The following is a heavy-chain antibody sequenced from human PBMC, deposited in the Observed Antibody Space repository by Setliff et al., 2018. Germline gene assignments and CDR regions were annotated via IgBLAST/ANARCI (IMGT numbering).Heavy chain of an antibody. CDR1: GGTFRSYG. J-gene: IGHJ4*02. D-gene: IGHD5-12*01. Sequence: SVKVSCKASGGTFRSYGISWVRQAPGQGLEWMGGTIPMFGSANYAQKFQGRVTIITDEFTGTAYMELSSLRSDDTAVYYCARQPMDTIMVTFDYWGQGILVTVSS. CDR2: TIPMFGSA. CDR3: ARQPMDTIMVTFDY. V-gene: IGHV1-69*05.